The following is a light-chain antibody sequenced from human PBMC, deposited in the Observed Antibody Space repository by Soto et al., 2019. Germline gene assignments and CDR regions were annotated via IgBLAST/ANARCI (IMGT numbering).Light chain of an antibody. CDR3: QQYGRAPGT. CDR1: QGAKTRS. Sequence: PGARAALSCGASQGAKTRSLAWYQQKSGLAPRLLISDASSRATDIPDRFRGSVSGTDFTLTINRLEPEDFAVYCYQQYGRAPGTFGRGTKVEI. CDR2: DAS. V-gene: IGKV3D-20*01. J-gene: IGKJ4*01.